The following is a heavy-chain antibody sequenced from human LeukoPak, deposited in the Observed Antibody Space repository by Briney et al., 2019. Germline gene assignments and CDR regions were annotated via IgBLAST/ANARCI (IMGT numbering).Heavy chain of an antibody. CDR1: GYTFSDYY. CDR3: ARVAYGRMAGDY. Sequence: ASVKVSCKASGYTFSDYYIHWVRQAPGQGLEWMGWINPNSGGTNYAQKFQGRVTMTRDTSISTAYMELSRLRSDDTAVYYCARVAYGRMAGDYWGQGTLVTVSS. CDR2: INPNSGGT. D-gene: IGHD4-17*01. J-gene: IGHJ4*02. V-gene: IGHV1-2*02.